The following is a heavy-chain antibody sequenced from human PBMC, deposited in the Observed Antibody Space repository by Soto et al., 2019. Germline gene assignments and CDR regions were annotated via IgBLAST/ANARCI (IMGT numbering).Heavy chain of an antibody. V-gene: IGHV1-3*01. D-gene: IGHD3-10*01. CDR2: INAGNGNT. Sequence: ASVKVSCKASGYTFTSYAMHWVRQAPGQRLEWMGWINAGNGNTKYSQKFQGRVTITRDTSASTAYVELSSLRSEDTAVYYCARARRGALNWFDPWGQGTLVTVSS. CDR3: ARARRGALNWFDP. CDR1: GYTFTSYA. J-gene: IGHJ5*02.